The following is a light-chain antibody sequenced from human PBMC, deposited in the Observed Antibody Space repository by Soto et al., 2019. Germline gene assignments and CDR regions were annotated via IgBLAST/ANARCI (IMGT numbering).Light chain of an antibody. CDR3: SSYTGSSTLGV. V-gene: IGLV2-14*01. Sequence: QSALTQPASVSGSPGQSITISCTGTSSDVGGYNYVSWYQQNPGKAPKLMIYEVSNRPSGVSNRFSGSKSGNTASLTISGLQAEDEADYYCSSYTGSSTLGVFGGGTQLTVL. CDR1: SSDVGGYNY. J-gene: IGLJ2*01. CDR2: EVS.